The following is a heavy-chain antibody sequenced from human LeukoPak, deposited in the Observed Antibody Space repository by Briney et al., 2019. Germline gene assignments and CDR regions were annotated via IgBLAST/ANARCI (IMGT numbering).Heavy chain of an antibody. Sequence: PGGSLRLSCAASGFTFSSYAMSWVRQAPGKGLEWVSSISISSNYIYYADSVKGRFTISRDNAKNSLYLQVNSLRAEDTAVYYCAKDRVFELWFEEASPYYFDYWGQGTLVTVSS. V-gene: IGHV3-21*01. CDR2: ISISSNYI. CDR3: AKDRVFELWFEEASPYYFDY. J-gene: IGHJ4*02. D-gene: IGHD3-10*01. CDR1: GFTFSSYA.